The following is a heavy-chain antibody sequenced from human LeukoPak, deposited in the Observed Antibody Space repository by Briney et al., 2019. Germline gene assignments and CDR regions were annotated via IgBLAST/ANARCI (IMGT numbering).Heavy chain of an antibody. V-gene: IGHV3-21*01. D-gene: IGHD3/OR15-3a*01. CDR2: ITGGSSSI. J-gene: IGHJ3*02. CDR1: GFSFSSFS. Sequence: PGGSLRLSCETSGFSFSSFSMNWVRQAPGKGLEWVSSITGGSSSIYYADSVKGRFTISRDNPKNSLFLQMNSLRAEDTAVYYCVRVGAYIWDWNPLGAFDIWGQGTMVTVSS. CDR3: VRVGAYIWDWNPLGAFDI.